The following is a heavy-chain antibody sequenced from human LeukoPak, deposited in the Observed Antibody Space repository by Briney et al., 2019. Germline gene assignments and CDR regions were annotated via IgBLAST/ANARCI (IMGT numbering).Heavy chain of an antibody. CDR1: GYTFTSYG. CDR3: ARARIAAAGTWGIDY. D-gene: IGHD6-13*01. Sequence: ASVKVSCKASGYTFTSYGITWVRQAPGQGLEWMGWINTYSGHTNFAEQLQGRVSMTTDTSSTTVYMALRSLTSDDTAVYYCARARIAAAGTWGIDYWGQGTLVTVSS. J-gene: IGHJ4*02. V-gene: IGHV1-18*01. CDR2: INTYSGHT.